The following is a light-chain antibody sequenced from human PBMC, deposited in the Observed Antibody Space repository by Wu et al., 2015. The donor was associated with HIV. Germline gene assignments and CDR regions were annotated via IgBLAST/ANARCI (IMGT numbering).Light chain of an antibody. CDR1: QDISSY. CDR3: QQFQNLPLT. J-gene: IGKJ3*01. CDR2: DSS. Sequence: DIQMTQFPSSLSAPVGDRVTISCQASQDISSYLNWYQQKPGKAPRLLISDSSSLETGVPSRFSGSGSGTHFTLTISGLQPEDVATYYCQQFQNLPLTFGPGTKLDVQ. V-gene: IGKV1-33*01.